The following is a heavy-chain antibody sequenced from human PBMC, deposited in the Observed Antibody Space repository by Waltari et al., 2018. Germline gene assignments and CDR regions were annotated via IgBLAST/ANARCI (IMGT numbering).Heavy chain of an antibody. V-gene: IGHV1-2*02. Sequence: QVQLVQSGAEVKKPGASVKVSCKASGYTFTGYYMHWVRQAPGQGLEWMRWINPNSGGTNYAQKFQGRVTMTRDTSNSTAYMELSRLRSDDTAVYYCARVPYCSSTSCYPGGDYWGQGTLVTVSS. CDR3: ARVPYCSSTSCYPGGDY. D-gene: IGHD2-2*01. J-gene: IGHJ4*02. CDR1: GYTFTGYY. CDR2: INPNSGGT.